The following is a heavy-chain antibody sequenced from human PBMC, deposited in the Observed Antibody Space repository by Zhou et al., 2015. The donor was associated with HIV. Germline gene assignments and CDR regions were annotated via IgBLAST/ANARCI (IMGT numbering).Heavy chain of an antibody. V-gene: IGHV1-8*02. CDR1: GGTSGNHG. CDR3: ARGPPSGSYYRYFDY. Sequence: QVQLEQSGAEVKKPGSSVKVSCEASGGTSGNHGFSWVRQAPGQGLEWMGWMNPNSGNTGYAQKFQGRVTMTRNTSISTAYMELSSLRSEDTAVYYCARGPPSGSYYRYFDYWGQGTLVTVSS. D-gene: IGHD1-26*01. CDR2: MNPNSGNT. J-gene: IGHJ4*02.